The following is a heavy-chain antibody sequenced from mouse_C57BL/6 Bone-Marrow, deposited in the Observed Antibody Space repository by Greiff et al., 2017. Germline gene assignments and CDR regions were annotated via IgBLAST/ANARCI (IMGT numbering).Heavy chain of an antibody. J-gene: IGHJ2*01. V-gene: IGHV14-2*01. CDR1: GFNIKDYY. CDR3: EGGYGNSYYFDY. D-gene: IGHD2-1*01. Sequence: VQLQQSGAELVKPGASVKLSCTASGFNIKDYYMHWVKQRTEQGLEWIGRIDPEDGETKYAPKFQGKATITADTASNTAYLQLSSLTSEDTAVYYCEGGYGNSYYFDYWGQGTTLTVSS. CDR2: IDPEDGET.